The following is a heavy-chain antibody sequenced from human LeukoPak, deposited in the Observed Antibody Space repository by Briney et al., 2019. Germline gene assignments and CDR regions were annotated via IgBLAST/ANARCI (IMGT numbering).Heavy chain of an antibody. J-gene: IGHJ5*02. V-gene: IGHV4-34*01. CDR2: INHSGST. CDR1: GGPFTDYY. Sequence: PSETLSLTCAVYGGPFTDYYWTWIRQPPGMRLEWIGDINHSGSTSYKPSLKSRVAISVDTSKNQFSLRLRSVTAADTAVYYCARGKTYFDFWSGLGNWFDPWGQGTLVTVSS. D-gene: IGHD3-3*01. CDR3: ARGKTYFDFWSGLGNWFDP.